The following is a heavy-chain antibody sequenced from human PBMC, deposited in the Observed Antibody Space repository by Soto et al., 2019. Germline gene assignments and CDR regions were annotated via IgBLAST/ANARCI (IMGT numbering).Heavy chain of an antibody. Sequence: QVQLQESGPGLVKPSQTLSLTCTVSGGSISSGDYYWSWIRQPPGKGLEWIGYIYYSGSTYYNPSLKSRVTISVDTSKNQSSLKLSSVTAADTAVYYCAREYTIFGVVNGWFDPWCQGTLVTVSS. CDR3: AREYTIFGVVNGWFDP. D-gene: IGHD3-3*01. J-gene: IGHJ5*02. CDR1: GGSISSGDYY. V-gene: IGHV4-30-4*01. CDR2: IYYSGST.